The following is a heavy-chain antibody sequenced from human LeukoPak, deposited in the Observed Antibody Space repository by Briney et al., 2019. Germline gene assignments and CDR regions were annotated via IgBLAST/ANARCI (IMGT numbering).Heavy chain of an antibody. J-gene: IGHJ4*02. CDR1: GVSISSYY. D-gene: IGHD3-10*01. CDR3: ARHYGP. CDR2: IYYSGST. Sequence: SETLSLTCTVSGVSISSYYWGWIRQPPGKGLEWIGSIYYSGSTYYNPSLKSRVTISVDTSKNQFSLKLNSVTATDTAVYYCARHYGPWGQGTLVTVSS. V-gene: IGHV4-39*01.